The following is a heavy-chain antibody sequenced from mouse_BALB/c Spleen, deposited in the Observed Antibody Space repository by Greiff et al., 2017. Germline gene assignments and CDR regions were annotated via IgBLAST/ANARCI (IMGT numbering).Heavy chain of an antibody. Sequence: EVKLVESGGGLVKPGGSLKLSCAASGFAFSSYDMSWVRQTPEKRLEWVAYISSGGGSTYYPDTVKGRFTISRDNAKNTLYLQMSSLKSEDTAMYYCARQGRIGYFAMDYWGQGTSVTVSS. D-gene: IGHD1-2*01. J-gene: IGHJ4*01. CDR1: GFAFSSYD. CDR3: ARQGRIGYFAMDY. V-gene: IGHV5-12-1*01. CDR2: ISSGGGST.